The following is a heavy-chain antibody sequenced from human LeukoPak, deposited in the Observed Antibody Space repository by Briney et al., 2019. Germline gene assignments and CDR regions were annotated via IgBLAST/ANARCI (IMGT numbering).Heavy chain of an antibody. D-gene: IGHD3-9*01. CDR3: ARDHRYDILTGYYPGDY. CDR2: ISPNSGDT. V-gene: IGHV1-2*02. Sequence: ASVKVSCKASGYTFTGYYIHWVRQAPGQGLEWMGWISPNSGDTNYAQKFQGRVTMTRDTSTSTAYMELSRLKSDDTAVYYCARDHRYDILTGYYPGDYWGQGTLVTVSS. J-gene: IGHJ4*02. CDR1: GYTFTGYY.